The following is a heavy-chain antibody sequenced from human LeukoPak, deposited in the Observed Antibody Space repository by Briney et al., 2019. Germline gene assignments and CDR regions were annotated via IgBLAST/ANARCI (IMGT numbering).Heavy chain of an antibody. V-gene: IGHV1-18*01. J-gene: IGHJ4*02. Sequence: ASVKVSCKASGYTFTSYGISWVRQAPGQGLEWMGWISAYNGNTNYAQKLQGRVTMTTDTSTSTAYMELRSLRSDDTAAYYCARHPNYYDSSGYEYYFDYWAQGTLVTVSS. D-gene: IGHD3-22*01. CDR3: ARHPNYYDSSGYEYYFDY. CDR1: GYTFTSYG. CDR2: ISAYNGNT.